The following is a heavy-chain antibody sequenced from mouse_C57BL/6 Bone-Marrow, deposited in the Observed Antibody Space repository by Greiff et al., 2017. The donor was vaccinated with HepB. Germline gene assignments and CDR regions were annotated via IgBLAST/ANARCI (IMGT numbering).Heavy chain of an antibody. CDR3: ARRVFLRSQPTAPYAMDY. J-gene: IGHJ4*01. CDR1: GYTFTDYN. V-gene: IGHV1-18*01. D-gene: IGHD1-1*01. Sequence: VQLQQSGPELVKPGASVKIPCKASGYTFTDYNMDWVKQSHGQSLEWIGDINPNNGGTIYNQKFKGKATLTVDKSSSTAYMQLRSLTSEDTAVYDCARRVFLRSQPTAPYAMDYWGQGTSVTVSS. CDR2: INPNNGGT.